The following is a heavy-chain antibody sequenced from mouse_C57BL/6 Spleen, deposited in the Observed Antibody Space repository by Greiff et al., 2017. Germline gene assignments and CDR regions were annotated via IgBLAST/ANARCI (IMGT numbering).Heavy chain of an antibody. CDR3: ARNYDYALFDY. V-gene: IGHV1-52*01. CDR1: GYTFTSYW. CDR2: IDPSDSET. Sequence: QVQLQQPGAELVRPGSSVKLSCKASGYTFTSYWMHWVKQRPIQGLEWIGNIDPSDSETHYNQKFKDKATLTVDKSSSTAYMQLSSLTSEDSAVYYCARNYDYALFDYWGQGTTLTVSS. D-gene: IGHD2-4*01. J-gene: IGHJ2*01.